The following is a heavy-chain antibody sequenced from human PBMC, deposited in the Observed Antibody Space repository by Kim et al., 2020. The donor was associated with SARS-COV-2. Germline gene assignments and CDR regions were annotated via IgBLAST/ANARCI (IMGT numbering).Heavy chain of an antibody. CDR3: ARPHNVDTAMVTY. V-gene: IGHV3-48*03. J-gene: IGHJ4*02. CDR2: ISSSGSTI. D-gene: IGHD5-18*01. CDR1: GFTFSSYE. Sequence: GGSLRLSCAASGFTFSSYEMNWVRQAPGKGLEWVSYISSSGSTIYYADSVKGRFTISRDNAKNSLYLQMNNLRAEDSAVYYCARPHNVDTAMVTYWGQGTLVTVSS.